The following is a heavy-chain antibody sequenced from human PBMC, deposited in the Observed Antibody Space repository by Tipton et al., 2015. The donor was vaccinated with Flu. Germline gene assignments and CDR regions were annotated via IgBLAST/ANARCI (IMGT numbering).Heavy chain of an antibody. D-gene: IGHD3-10*01. CDR2: VSGYSGNT. CDR1: GYSFTSFG. V-gene: IGHV1-18*01. CDR3: AREGWGVEFPD. J-gene: IGHJ4*02. Sequence: QLVQSGAEVKRPGASVKVSCKASGYSFTSFGITWVRQAPGQGLEWIGWVSGYSGNTNYAQKVQGRLTVTTETSTSTAYMELRSLTSDDTAVYFCAREGWGVEFPDWGQGTLVTVSS.